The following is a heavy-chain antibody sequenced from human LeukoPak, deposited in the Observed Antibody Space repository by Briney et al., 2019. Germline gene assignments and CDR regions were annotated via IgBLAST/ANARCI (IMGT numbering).Heavy chain of an antibody. V-gene: IGHV4-59*01. CDR1: GGSISSYY. CDR2: ISNSGST. CDR3: ARGSSSWYI. Sequence: SETLSLTCTVSGGSISSYYWSWIRQPPGKGLEWIGYISNSGSTNYNPSLKSRVTISVDTSKNQFSLKLSSVTAADTAVYYCARGSSSWYIWGQGTLVTVSS. J-gene: IGHJ4*02. D-gene: IGHD6-13*01.